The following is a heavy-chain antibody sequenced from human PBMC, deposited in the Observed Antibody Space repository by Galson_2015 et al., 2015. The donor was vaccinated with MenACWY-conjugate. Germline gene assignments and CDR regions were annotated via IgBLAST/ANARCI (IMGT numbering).Heavy chain of an antibody. CDR2: IYPGDFDT. CDR3: ARGGRGPAASFHY. D-gene: IGHD2-2*01. J-gene: IGHJ4*02. CDR1: GYDFSDFW. Sequence: QSGAEVKKPGESLKMSCQGSGYDFSDFWIGWVRQMPGKGLEWMGIIYPGDFDTRYSPSFQGQVTVSADKATSAAYLQWNNLKASYTAMYYCARGGRGPAASFHYWGQGTLVTVSS. V-gene: IGHV5-51*01.